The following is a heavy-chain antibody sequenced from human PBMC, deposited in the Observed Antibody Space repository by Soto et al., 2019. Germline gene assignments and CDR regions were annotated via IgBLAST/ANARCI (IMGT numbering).Heavy chain of an antibody. CDR2: IWYDGSNK. J-gene: IGHJ4*02. CDR1: GFTFSSYG. CDR3: ARDRDSGYDLGPPNYFDY. V-gene: IGHV3-33*01. D-gene: IGHD5-12*01. Sequence: GSLRLSCAASGFTFSSYGMHWVRQAPGKGLEWVAVIWYDGSNKYYADSVKGRFTISRDNSKNTLYLQMNSLRAEDTAVYYCARDRDSGYDLGPPNYFDYWGQGTLVTVSS.